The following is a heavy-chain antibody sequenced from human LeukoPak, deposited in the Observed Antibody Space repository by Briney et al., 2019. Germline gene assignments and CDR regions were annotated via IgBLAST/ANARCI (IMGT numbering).Heavy chain of an antibody. V-gene: IGHV3-11*01. J-gene: IGHJ4*02. CDR3: ARAQYLALDH. CDR2: ISSGSGTI. CDR1: GFTFTDYY. D-gene: IGHD2-2*01. Sequence: GGSLRLSCIGSGFTFTDYYMSWVRQAPGKGLEWIAYISSGSGTIYYADSVRGRFTISRDNAKDSLFLQMNSLRAEDTAVYYCARAQYLALDHWGQGTLVTVSS.